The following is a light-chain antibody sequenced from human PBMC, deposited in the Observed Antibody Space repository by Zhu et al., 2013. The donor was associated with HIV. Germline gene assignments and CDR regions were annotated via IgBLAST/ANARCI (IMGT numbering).Light chain of an antibody. V-gene: IGKV3-15*01. CDR1: ESLSSN. J-gene: IGKJ1*01. Sequence: EVVLTQSPATLSVSPGETATISCRASESLSSNLAWYQQKPGQAPRLLIYAASTRASGVPDRFSGRGSGTDFTLTISSLQSEDFAVYYCQQYNNWPRTFGQGTKVEIK. CDR2: AAS. CDR3: QQYNNWPRT.